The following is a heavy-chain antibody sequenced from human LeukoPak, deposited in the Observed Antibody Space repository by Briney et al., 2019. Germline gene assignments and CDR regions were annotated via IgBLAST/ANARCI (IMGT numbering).Heavy chain of an antibody. CDR1: GFTFSSYA. J-gene: IGHJ3*02. Sequence: PGGSLRLSCAASGFTFSSYAMSWVRQAPGKGLEWVSAISGSGGSTYYADSVKGRFTISRDNSKNTLYLQMNSLRAEDTAVYYCAVDSSGYYYGIDDAFDIWGQGTMVTVSS. D-gene: IGHD3-22*01. CDR3: AVDSSGYYYGIDDAFDI. CDR2: ISGSGGST. V-gene: IGHV3-23*01.